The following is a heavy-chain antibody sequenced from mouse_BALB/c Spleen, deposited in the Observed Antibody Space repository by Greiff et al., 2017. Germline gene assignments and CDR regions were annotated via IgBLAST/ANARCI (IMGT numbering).Heavy chain of an antibody. CDR2: ISSGSSTI. J-gene: IGHJ4*01. D-gene: IGHD1-2*01. CDR3: ARSNYYGYDAMDY. Sequence: EVHLVESGGGLVQPGGSRKLSCAASGFTFSSFGMHWVRQAPEKGLEWVAYISSGSSTIYYADTVKGRFTISRDNPKNTLFLQMTSLRSEDTAMYYCARSNYYGYDAMDYWGQGTSVTVSS. CDR1: GFTFSSFG. V-gene: IGHV5-17*02.